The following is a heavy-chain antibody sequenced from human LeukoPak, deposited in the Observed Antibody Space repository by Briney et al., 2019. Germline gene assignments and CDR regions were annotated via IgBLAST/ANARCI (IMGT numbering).Heavy chain of an antibody. Sequence: PSETLSLTCAVSGYSISSGYYWGWIRQPPGKGLEWIGSIYHSGSTYYNPSLKSRVTISVDTSKNQFSLKLSSVTAADTAVYYCARHVKLPIYVRGAFDIWDQGTMVTVSS. CDR1: GYSISSGYY. J-gene: IGHJ3*02. D-gene: IGHD3-16*01. CDR2: IYHSGST. V-gene: IGHV4-38-2*01. CDR3: ARHVKLPIYVRGAFDI.